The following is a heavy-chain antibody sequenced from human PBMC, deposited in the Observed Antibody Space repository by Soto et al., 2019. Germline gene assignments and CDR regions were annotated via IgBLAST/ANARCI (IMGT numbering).Heavy chain of an antibody. Sequence: PSETLSLTCTVSGGSIRSGGYYWSWVRQNPRRGLEWIGNIYYSGNTYYNPSLKSRLTISVDTSKNQFSLNLSSVTAAATAVYYCARDRLMATAGTARHYFGLDVWGQGTTVTGS. V-gene: IGHV4-31*03. CDR1: GGSIRSGGYY. CDR3: ARDRLMATAGTARHYFGLDV. D-gene: IGHD5-18*01. CDR2: IYYSGNT. J-gene: IGHJ6*02.